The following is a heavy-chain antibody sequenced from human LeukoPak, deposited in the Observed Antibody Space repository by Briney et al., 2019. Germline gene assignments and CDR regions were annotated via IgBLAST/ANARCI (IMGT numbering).Heavy chain of an antibody. Sequence: SETLSLTCTVSGYSISSGYYWGWIRQPPGKGLEWIGSIYHSGSTYYNPSLKSRVTISVDTSKNQFSLKLSSVTAADTAVYYCARGKYDFWSGYNYYFDYWGQGTLVTVSS. CDR2: IYHSGST. V-gene: IGHV4-38-2*02. J-gene: IGHJ4*02. CDR3: ARGKYDFWSGYNYYFDY. CDR1: GYSISSGYY. D-gene: IGHD3-3*01.